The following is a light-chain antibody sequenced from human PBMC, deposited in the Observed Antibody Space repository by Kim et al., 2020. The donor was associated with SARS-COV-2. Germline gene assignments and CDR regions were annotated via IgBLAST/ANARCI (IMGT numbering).Light chain of an antibody. CDR1: QSVSSN. CDR3: QQYHNWRT. CDR2: GAS. Sequence: EIVMTQSPATLSVSPGERATLSCRASQSVSSNLAWYQQKPGQAPRLLIYGASTRATGIPARFSGSGSGTEFTLTISSLQSEDFAVYYCQQYHNWRTFGQGTKVDIK. J-gene: IGKJ1*01. V-gene: IGKV3-15*01.